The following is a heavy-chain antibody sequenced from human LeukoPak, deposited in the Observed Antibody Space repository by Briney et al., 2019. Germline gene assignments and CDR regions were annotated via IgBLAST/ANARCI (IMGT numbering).Heavy chain of an antibody. Sequence: GKSLRLSCAASGFTFSSYSIHWVRQPLGKGLEWVALISYDGRSKYYADSVNGRFTISRDNSKETLYLQMDSLRIEDTAVYYCARDSAVTGTHPPEHWGRGTLVTVSS. J-gene: IGHJ4*02. CDR1: GFTFSSYS. CDR3: ARDSAVTGTHPPEH. V-gene: IGHV3-30*04. D-gene: IGHD6-13*01. CDR2: ISYDGRSK.